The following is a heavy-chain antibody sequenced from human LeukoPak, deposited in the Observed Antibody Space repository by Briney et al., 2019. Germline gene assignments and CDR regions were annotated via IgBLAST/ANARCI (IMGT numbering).Heavy chain of an antibody. CDR2: INHSGST. CDR3: ARGRYSSSWYKNAEYFQH. CDR1: GGSFSGYY. V-gene: IGHV4-34*01. Sequence: SETLSLTCAVYGGSFSGYYWSWIRQPPGKGLEWIGEINHSGSTNYNPSLKSRVTIPVDTSKNQFSLKLSSVTAADTAVYYCARGRYSSSWYKNAEYFQHWGQGTLVTVSS. D-gene: IGHD6-13*01. J-gene: IGHJ1*01.